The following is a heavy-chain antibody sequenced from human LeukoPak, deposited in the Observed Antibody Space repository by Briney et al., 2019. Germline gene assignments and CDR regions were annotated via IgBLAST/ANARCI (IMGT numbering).Heavy chain of an antibody. CDR1: GFTFSNYG. CDR2: ISYEGRTM. CDR3: AKEGTAQISTWYDN. J-gene: IGHJ4*02. V-gene: IGHV3-30*18. D-gene: IGHD2-2*01. Sequence: GGSLRLSCAASGFTFSNYGMHWVRQAPGKGLEWLAVISYEGRTMYYADSVKGQFAISRDNSRNTLFLQMNSLSPDDTAVYYCAKEGTAQISTWYDNWGQGALVTVSS.